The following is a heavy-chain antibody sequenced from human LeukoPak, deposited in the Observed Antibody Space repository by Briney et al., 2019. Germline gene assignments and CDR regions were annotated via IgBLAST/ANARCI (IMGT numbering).Heavy chain of an antibody. V-gene: IGHV3-30-3*01. Sequence: GGSLRLSCAASGFAFSSFGMHWARQAPGKGLDWVAVITYDGSKKYYADSVKGRFTISRDNSKNTLYLQMNSLRPEDTAVYFCARSRSSGYYAKPFDYWGQGTLVTVSS. CDR2: ITYDGSKK. CDR3: ARSRSSGYYAKPFDY. J-gene: IGHJ4*02. CDR1: GFAFSSFG. D-gene: IGHD3-3*01.